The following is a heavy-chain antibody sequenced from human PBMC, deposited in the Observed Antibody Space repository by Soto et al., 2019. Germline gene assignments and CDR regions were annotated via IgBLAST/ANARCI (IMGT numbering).Heavy chain of an antibody. V-gene: IGHV3-21*01. CDR2: ITSTGTYI. CDR3: ARGGTNAWYYFDY. J-gene: IGHJ4*02. CDR1: GFTFSSYS. Sequence: EVQLVESGGGLVKPGGSLRLSCAASGFTFSSYSLNWVRQAPGKGLEWVSSITSTGTYIYYADSVKGRFTNSRDSAKNSLYLQMNSLRADDTAVYYCARGGTNAWYYFDYWGQGTLVTVSS. D-gene: IGHD2-2*01.